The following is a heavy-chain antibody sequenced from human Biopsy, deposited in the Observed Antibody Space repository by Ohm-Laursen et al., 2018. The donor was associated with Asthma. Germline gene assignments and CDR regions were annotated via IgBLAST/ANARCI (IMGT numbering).Heavy chain of an antibody. D-gene: IGHD3-9*01. Sequence: SVKVSCKASGYNFISFAIHWVRQAPGQRLEWMGWVNTGNGDTKYSQKFQGRVTITRDTSASTAYMELGSLRSEDTAVYYCARTYFDFLTGQVHDAFAMWGQGTMVTVSS. CDR1: GYNFISFA. CDR2: VNTGNGDT. CDR3: ARTYFDFLTGQVHDAFAM. J-gene: IGHJ3*02. V-gene: IGHV1-3*04.